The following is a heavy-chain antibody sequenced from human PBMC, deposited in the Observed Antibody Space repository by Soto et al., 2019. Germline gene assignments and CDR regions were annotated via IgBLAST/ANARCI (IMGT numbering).Heavy chain of an antibody. J-gene: IGHJ5*02. CDR1: GCSFTSYW. CDR3: ARRGGYRWNDNWFDP. CDR2: IDPSDSYT. V-gene: IGHV5-10-1*01. Sequence: PGESLKISCKGSGCSFTSYWISWVRQMPGKGLEWMGRIDPSDSYTNYSPSFQGHVTISADKSISTAYLQWSSLKASDTAMYYCARRGGYRWNDNWFDPWGQGTLVTVSS. D-gene: IGHD1-1*01.